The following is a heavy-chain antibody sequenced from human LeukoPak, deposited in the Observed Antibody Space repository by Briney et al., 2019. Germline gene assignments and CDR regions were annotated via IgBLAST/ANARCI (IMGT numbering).Heavy chain of an antibody. V-gene: IGHV1-2*02. CDR2: VNPNSGDT. D-gene: IGHD6-19*01. CDR1: GYTFTDYH. Sequence: GASVKVSCKASGYTFTDYHIHWARQAPGQGLEWMGRVNPNSGDTDYAQNLQGRVTMTRDTSISTAYMDLNSLRSDDTAVYYRVRDWFGIGVTGTAFDSWGQGTLVTVSS. CDR3: VRDWFGIGVTGTAFDS. J-gene: IGHJ5*01.